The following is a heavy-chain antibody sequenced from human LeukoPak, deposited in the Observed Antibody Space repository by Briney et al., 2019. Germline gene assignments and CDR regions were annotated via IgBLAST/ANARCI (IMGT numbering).Heavy chain of an antibody. CDR2: IYYSGST. Sequence: PSETLSLTCTVSGGSISSSSYYWGWIRQPPGKGLEWMGSIYYSGSTYYNPSLKSRVTISVDTSKNQFSLKLSSVTAADTAVYYCAREPIEMATIVDYWGQGTLVTVSS. CDR3: AREPIEMATIVDY. J-gene: IGHJ4*02. D-gene: IGHD5-24*01. CDR1: GGSISSSSYY. V-gene: IGHV4-39*02.